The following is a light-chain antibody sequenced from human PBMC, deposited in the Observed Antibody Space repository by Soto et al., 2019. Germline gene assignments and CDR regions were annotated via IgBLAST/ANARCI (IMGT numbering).Light chain of an antibody. V-gene: IGLV1-44*01. Sequence: QAVVTQPPSASATPGQRVTISCSGSSSSIGRNTVDWYQQLPGTAPKLLVYSNNQRPSGVPDRFSGSKSGTSGSLAISGLQSEEEADYYCAAWDDSLNGWVFGGGTKLTVL. J-gene: IGLJ3*02. CDR2: SNN. CDR1: SSSIGRNT. CDR3: AAWDDSLNGWV.